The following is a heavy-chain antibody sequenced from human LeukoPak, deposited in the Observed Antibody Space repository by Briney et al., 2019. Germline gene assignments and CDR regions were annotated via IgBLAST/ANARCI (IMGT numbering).Heavy chain of an antibody. J-gene: IGHJ6*03. D-gene: IGHD3-10*01. V-gene: IGHV4-34*01. CDR3: ARRVSVHYFMDL. Sequence: SETLSLTCAVYGGSFSDDYWSWVRQPPGKGLEWIGEINRGGNTNYNPSLKSRVTISLDTFRNQFSLSLNSVTAADTAVYCCARRVSVHYFMDLWAKGTTVTVSS. CDR1: GGSFSDDY. CDR2: INRGGNT.